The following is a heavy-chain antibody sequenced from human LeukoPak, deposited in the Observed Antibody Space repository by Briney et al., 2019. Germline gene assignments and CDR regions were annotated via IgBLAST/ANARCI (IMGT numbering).Heavy chain of an antibody. Sequence: GGSLRLSCAASGCTVSSNYMSWVRQAPGKGLEWVSVIHSDGITYYADSVKGRFTISRDNSINTLYLQMSNLRAEDTALYYCASTSIIRGYDHDQYYWGQGTLVTVSS. D-gene: IGHD5-12*01. CDR1: GCTVSSNY. V-gene: IGHV3-53*01. J-gene: IGHJ4*02. CDR2: IHSDGIT. CDR3: ASTSIIRGYDHDQYY.